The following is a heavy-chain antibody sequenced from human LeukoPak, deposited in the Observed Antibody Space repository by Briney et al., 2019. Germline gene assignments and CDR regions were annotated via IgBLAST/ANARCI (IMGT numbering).Heavy chain of an antibody. V-gene: IGHV6-1*01. J-gene: IGHJ4*02. CDR1: GDSVSSNSAA. CDR3: ARSIVGDGDFDY. D-gene: IGHD1-26*01. CDR2: TYYRSKWYN. Sequence: SQTLSLTCAISGDSVSSNSAAWNWIRQSPSRGLEWLGRTYYRSKWYNDYAVSVKSRITINPDTSKNQFSLKLSSVTAADTAVYYCARSIVGDGDFDYWGQGTLVTVSS.